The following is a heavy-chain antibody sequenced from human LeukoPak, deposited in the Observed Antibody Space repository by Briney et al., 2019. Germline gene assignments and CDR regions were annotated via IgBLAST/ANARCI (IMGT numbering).Heavy chain of an antibody. CDR3: AREYYGSGSYYNVGY. V-gene: IGHV3-73*01. CDR1: GFTFSGST. CDR2: MRSKANSFVT. Sequence: PGGSLRLSCAASGFTFSGSTIHGVRQASGKGLEWVGRMRSKANSFVTTYAASVQGRFTISRDDSKNTAYLQMNSLRAEDTALYYCAREYYGSGSYYNVGYWGQGTLVTVSS. J-gene: IGHJ4*02. D-gene: IGHD3-10*01.